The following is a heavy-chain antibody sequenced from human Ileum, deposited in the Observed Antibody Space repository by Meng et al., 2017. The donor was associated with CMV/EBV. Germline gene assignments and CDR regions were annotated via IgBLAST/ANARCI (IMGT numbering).Heavy chain of an antibody. CDR3: ARGNYGFDY. V-gene: IGHV3-11*01. CDR1: GFHFGAYY. D-gene: IGHD4-17*01. J-gene: IGHJ4*02. Sequence: LRLACAASGFHFGAYYMTCVRQAPGKGLEWVSYITGSGDIIYYADSVKGRFTISRDNAKSSLYLEINSLRAEDTAVYYCARGNYGFDYWGQGTLVTVSS. CDR2: ITGSGDII.